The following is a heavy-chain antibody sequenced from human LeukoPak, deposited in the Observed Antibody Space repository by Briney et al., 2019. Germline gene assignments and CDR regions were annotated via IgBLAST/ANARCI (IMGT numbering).Heavy chain of an antibody. CDR3: ARLHNPGYSSSWYRD. V-gene: IGHV1-24*01. CDR1: GYTLTELS. CDR2: FDPEDGET. Sequence: ASVKVSCKVSGYTLTELSMHWVRQAPGKGLEWMGGFDPEDGETIYAQKFQGRVTMTRDTSISTAYMELSRLRSDDTAVYYCARLHNPGYSSSWYRDWGQGTLVTVSS. D-gene: IGHD6-13*01. J-gene: IGHJ4*02.